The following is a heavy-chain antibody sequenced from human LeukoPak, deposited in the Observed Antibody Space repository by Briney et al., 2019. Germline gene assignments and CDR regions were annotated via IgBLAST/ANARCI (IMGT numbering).Heavy chain of an antibody. CDR3: ARVGFWASFGY. CDR2: INSDGSST. CDR1: GFTFSSYW. J-gene: IGHJ4*02. Sequence: GGSLRLSCAASGFTFSSYWMHWVRQAPGKGLVWVSRINSDGSSTSYADSVKGRFTISRDNAKNTLYLQMNSLRAEDTAVYHCARVGFWASFGYWGQGTLVTVSS. D-gene: IGHD2-2*03. V-gene: IGHV3-74*01.